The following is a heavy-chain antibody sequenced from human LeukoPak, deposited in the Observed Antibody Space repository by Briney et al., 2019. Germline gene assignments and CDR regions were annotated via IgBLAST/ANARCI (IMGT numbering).Heavy chain of an antibody. CDR1: GFTFSSYG. Sequence: GGSLRLSCAASGFTFSSYGMHWVRQAPGKGLEWVAVISYDGSNKYYADSVKGRFTISRDNSKNTLYLQMNSLRAEDTAAYYCAKNTVVNYYYYGMDVWGQGTTVTVSS. CDR3: AKNTVVNYYYYGMDV. D-gene: IGHD4-23*01. V-gene: IGHV3-30*18. J-gene: IGHJ6*02. CDR2: ISYDGSNK.